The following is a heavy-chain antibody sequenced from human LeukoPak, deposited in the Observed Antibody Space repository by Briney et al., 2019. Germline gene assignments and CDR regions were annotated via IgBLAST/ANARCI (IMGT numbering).Heavy chain of an antibody. J-gene: IGHJ6*02. CDR1: GYTFTSYG. Sequence: ASVKVSCKASGYTFTSYGISWVRQAPGQGLEWMGWISAYNGNTNYAQKLQGRVTMTTDTSTSTAYMELRSLRSDDTAVYYCARVDRPTRGSYDFWSGYRGSQGPYYYGMDVWGQGTTVTVSS. CDR3: ARVDRPTRGSYDFWSGYRGSQGPYYYGMDV. CDR2: ISAYNGNT. V-gene: IGHV1-18*01. D-gene: IGHD3-3*01.